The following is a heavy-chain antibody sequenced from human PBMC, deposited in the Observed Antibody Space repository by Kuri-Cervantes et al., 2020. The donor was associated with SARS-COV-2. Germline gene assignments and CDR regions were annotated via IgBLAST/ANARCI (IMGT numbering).Heavy chain of an antibody. CDR3: ARSFLSSSDAFDI. V-gene: IGHV4-34*01. CDR1: GESFSGYY. Sequence: SETLSLTCAFYGESFSGYYWSWIRQPPGKGLEWIGYIYYSGSTYYNPSLKSRVTISVDTSKNQFSLKLSSVTAADTAVYYCARSFLSSSDAFDIWGQGTMVTVSS. D-gene: IGHD6-6*01. J-gene: IGHJ3*02. CDR2: IYYSGST.